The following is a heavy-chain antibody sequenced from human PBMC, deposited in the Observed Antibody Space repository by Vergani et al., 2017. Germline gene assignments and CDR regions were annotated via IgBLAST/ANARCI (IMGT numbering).Heavy chain of an antibody. CDR1: GGSISSSSYY. CDR2: IYYSGST. Sequence: QLQLQESGPGLVKPSETLSLTCTVSGGSISSSSYYWGWIRQPPGKGLEWIGSIYYSGSTYYNPSLKSRVTISVDTSKNQFSLKLSSVTAADTAVYYCARQYSDGNRNYYYGMDVWGQGTTVTVSS. V-gene: IGHV4-39*01. CDR3: ARQYSDGNRNYYYGMDV. D-gene: IGHD5-18*01. J-gene: IGHJ6*02.